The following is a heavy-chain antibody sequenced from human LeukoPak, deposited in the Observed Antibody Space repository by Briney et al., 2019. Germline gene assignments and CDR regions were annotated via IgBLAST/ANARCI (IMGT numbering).Heavy chain of an antibody. Sequence: SETLSLTCTVSGGXISSYYCSWIRQPPGKGLEWIGYIYYSGSTNYNPSLKSRVTISVDTSKNQFSLKLSSVTAADTAVYYCARPLRAYDSSGYYHYWGQGTLVTVSS. J-gene: IGHJ4*02. CDR3: ARPLRAYDSSGYYHY. CDR1: GGXISSYY. CDR2: IYYSGST. D-gene: IGHD3-22*01. V-gene: IGHV4-59*01.